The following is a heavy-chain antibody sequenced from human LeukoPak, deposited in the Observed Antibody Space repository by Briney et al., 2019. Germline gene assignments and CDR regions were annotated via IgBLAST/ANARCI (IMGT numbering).Heavy chain of an antibody. CDR2: INHSGST. CDR3: ARGRGFGELLSFDY. J-gene: IGHJ4*02. D-gene: IGHD3-10*01. CDR1: GGSFSGYY. V-gene: IGHV4-34*01. Sequence: SETLSLTCAVYGGSFSGYYWSWIRQPPGKGLEWIGEINHSGSTNYNPFLKSRVTISVDTSKNQFSLKLSSVTAADTAVYYCARGRGFGELLSFDYWGQGTLVTVSS.